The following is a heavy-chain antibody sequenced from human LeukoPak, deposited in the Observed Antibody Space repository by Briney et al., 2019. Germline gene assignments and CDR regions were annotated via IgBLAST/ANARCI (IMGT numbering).Heavy chain of an antibody. CDR3: ARGFGSGWYLGAFHM. D-gene: IGHD6-19*01. CDR1: GGSISSGDYY. V-gene: IGHV4-30-4*01. CDR2: IYCSGST. J-gene: IGHJ3*02. Sequence: SETLSLTCTVSGGSISSGDYYWSWIRQPPGKGLEWIGYIYCSGSTYYNPSLKSRVTISVDTSKNQFSLKLSSVTAADTAVYYCARGFGSGWYLGAFHMWGQGTMVTVSS.